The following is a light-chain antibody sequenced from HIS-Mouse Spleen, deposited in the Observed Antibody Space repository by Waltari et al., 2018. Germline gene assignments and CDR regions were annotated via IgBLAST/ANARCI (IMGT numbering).Light chain of an antibody. CDR2: AAS. Sequence: AIRMTQSPSSFSASTGHRATFTCRASQGISSYLAWYQKKPGKAPKLLIYAASTLQSGVPSRFSGSGSGTDFTLTISCLQSEDFATYYCQQYYSYPFTFGPGTKVDIK. V-gene: IGKV1-8*01. CDR3: QQYYSYPFT. J-gene: IGKJ3*01. CDR1: QGISSY.